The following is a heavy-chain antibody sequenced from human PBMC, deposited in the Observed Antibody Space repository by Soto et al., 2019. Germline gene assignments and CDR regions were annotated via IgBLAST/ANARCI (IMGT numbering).Heavy chain of an antibody. CDR1: GFPFSSHA. CDR3: GKERRSSGCFVGSY. J-gene: IGHJ4*02. CDR2: ISGNGAET. D-gene: IGHD6-19*01. Sequence: EVQLLESGGGLVQPGGSVRLSCAASGFPFSSHAMSWVRQAPGKGLEWVSAISGNGAETSYADSVRGRFTISRDTPKDTLNLQMNRLRAEHTAVYYCGKERRSSGCFVGSYWGQGSLWTVAS. V-gene: IGHV3-23*01.